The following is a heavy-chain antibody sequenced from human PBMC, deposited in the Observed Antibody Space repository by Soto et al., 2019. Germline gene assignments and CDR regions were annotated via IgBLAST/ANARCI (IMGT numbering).Heavy chain of an antibody. CDR1: GYIIKNYW. V-gene: IGHV5-51*01. CDR2: IFPDDSDT. CDR3: FRGGVTSRTFDY. D-gene: IGHD3-16*01. Sequence: GESLKISCKASGYIIKNYWIGWVRQMPGQGLEWMGIIFPDDSDTRYSPSFQGHATISVDKSISTAYVQWSSLKASDSAIYYCFRGGVTSRTFDYWGQGXLVTVHS. J-gene: IGHJ4*02.